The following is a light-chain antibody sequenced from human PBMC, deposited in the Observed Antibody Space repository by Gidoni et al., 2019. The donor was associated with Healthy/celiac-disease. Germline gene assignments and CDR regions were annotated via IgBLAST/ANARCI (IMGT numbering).Light chain of an antibody. Sequence: DIQMPQSPSSLSASVGDRVTITCRASQRISSYLNWYQQKPGKAPKLLIYAASSLQSGVPSRFSGSGPGTDFTLPISSLQPEDFATYYCQQSYSTPYTFGQGTKLEIK. CDR2: AAS. CDR3: QQSYSTPYT. J-gene: IGKJ2*01. V-gene: IGKV1-39*01. CDR1: QRISSY.